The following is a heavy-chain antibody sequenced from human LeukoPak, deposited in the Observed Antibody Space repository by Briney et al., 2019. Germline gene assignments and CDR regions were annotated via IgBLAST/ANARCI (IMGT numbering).Heavy chain of an antibody. V-gene: IGHV4-59*08. CDR1: GGSISSYY. J-gene: IGHJ4*02. CDR3: ARLAIVVVPAAMGTYYFDY. Sequence: SETLSLTCTVSGGSISSYYWSWIRQPPGKGLEWIGYIYYSGTTTYNPSLKSRVTISVDTSKNQFSLKLSSVTAADTAVYYCARLAIVVVPAAMGTYYFDYWGQGTLVTVSS. CDR2: IYYSGTT. D-gene: IGHD2-2*01.